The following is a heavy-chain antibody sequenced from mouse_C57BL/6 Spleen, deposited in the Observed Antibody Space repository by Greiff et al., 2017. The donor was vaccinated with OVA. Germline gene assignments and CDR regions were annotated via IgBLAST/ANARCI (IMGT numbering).Heavy chain of an antibody. CDR3: ARDSSGHLDY. J-gene: IGHJ2*01. CDR2: INPGSGGT. Sequence: QVQLQQSGAELVRPGTSVKVSCKASGYAFTNYLIEWVKQRPGQGLEWIGVINPGSGGTNYNEKFKGKATLTADKSSSPAYMQLSSLTSEDSAVYFCARDSSGHLDYWGQGTTLTVSS. D-gene: IGHD3-2*02. V-gene: IGHV1-54*01. CDR1: GYAFTNYL.